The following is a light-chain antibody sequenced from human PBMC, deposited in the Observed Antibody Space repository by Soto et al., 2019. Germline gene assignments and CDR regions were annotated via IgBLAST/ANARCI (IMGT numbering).Light chain of an antibody. CDR1: QGIANY. CDR3: QKHSMAPLT. J-gene: IGKJ1*01. Sequence: DIQATQSPSSLSASVGDRVTITCRASQGIANYLAGYQQRPGEIPKLLIYGAFTLQSGVSSRFSGSGSGTKLTLTICSLQPLDVATYYCQKHSMAPLTFGPGTKVE. CDR2: GAF. V-gene: IGKV1-27*01.